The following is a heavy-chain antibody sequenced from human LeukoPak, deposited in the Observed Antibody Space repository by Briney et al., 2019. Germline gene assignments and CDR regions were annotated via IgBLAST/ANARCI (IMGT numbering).Heavy chain of an antibody. CDR1: GYTFTGYY. J-gene: IGHJ4*02. D-gene: IGHD6-19*01. V-gene: IGHV1-2*02. CDR2: INPNSGGT. Sequence: ASVKVSCKASGYTFTGYYMHWVRQAPGQGLEWMGWINPNSGGTNFAQKFQGRVTMTRDTSISTAYMELSRLRSDDTAVYYCARGPILQQWLRYWGQGTLVTVSS. CDR3: ARGPILQQWLRY.